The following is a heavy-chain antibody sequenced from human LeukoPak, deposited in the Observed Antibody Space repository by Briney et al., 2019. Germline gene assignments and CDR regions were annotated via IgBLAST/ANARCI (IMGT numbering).Heavy chain of an antibody. CDR2: ISSSSTYS. CDR1: GGSISSHY. J-gene: IGHJ5*02. CDR3: ARVMIGTVNWFDP. Sequence: LSLTCTVSGGSISSHYWSWIRQAPGKGLEWVSYISSSSTYSSYADSVKGRFTISRDNAKNSLYLQMNSLRAEDTAVYYCARVMIGTVNWFDPWGQGTLVTVSS. D-gene: IGHD3-22*01. V-gene: IGHV3-11*06.